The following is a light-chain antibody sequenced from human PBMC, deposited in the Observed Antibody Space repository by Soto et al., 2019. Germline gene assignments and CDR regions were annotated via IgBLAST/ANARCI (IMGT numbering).Light chain of an antibody. CDR1: QSVSSN. CDR2: GAS. Sequence: EIVMTQSPATLSVSPGERATLSCRASQSVSSNLAWYQQKPGQAPRLLIYGASTRATGIPARFSGSGSVTEFTLPISSLQSEDFAVYYCQQYNNWPPYTFGQGTKLEIK. CDR3: QQYNNWPPYT. J-gene: IGKJ2*01. V-gene: IGKV3-15*01.